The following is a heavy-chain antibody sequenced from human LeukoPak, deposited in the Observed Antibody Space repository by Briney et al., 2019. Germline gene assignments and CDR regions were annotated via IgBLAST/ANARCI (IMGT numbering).Heavy chain of an antibody. CDR2: IKPDGIDK. V-gene: IGHV3-7*01. Sequence: GGSLRLSCVGSGFTFRSHWVNWVRQSPGKGLEWVVNIKPDGIDKYYLDSARGRFTVSRDNAQNSAFLQMNSLRVEDTAIYYCATISAQTFDIWGQGTLVSVSS. D-gene: IGHD5-24*01. CDR3: ATISAQTFDI. CDR1: GFTFRSHW. J-gene: IGHJ3*02.